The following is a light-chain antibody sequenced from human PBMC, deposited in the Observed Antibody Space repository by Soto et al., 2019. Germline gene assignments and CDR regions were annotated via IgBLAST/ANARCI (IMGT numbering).Light chain of an antibody. J-gene: IGKJ1*01. CDR3: QQHSHWPPWT. CDR2: RAY. CDR1: QNIDIN. V-gene: IGKV3-11*01. Sequence: EIVLTQSTGTLCLSPGERVTLSGRASQNIDINLVWYQQKPGQAHTLLIFRAYTRATGIPPRFSGSGSGTDFTLTISELEPEDFAVYYCQQHSHWPPWTFGKGTKVDIK.